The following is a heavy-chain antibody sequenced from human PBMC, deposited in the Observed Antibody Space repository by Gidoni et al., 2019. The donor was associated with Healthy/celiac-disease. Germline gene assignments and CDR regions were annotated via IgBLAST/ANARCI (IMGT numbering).Heavy chain of an antibody. CDR2: INHSGST. J-gene: IGHJ4*02. Sequence: QVQLQQWGAGLLKPSETLSLTCAVYGGSFSGYYWSWIRQPPGKGLEWIGEINHSGSTNYNPSLKSRVTISVDTSKNQFSLKLSSVTAADTAVYYCARGGGWLPGPYYFDYWGQGTLVTVSS. CDR1: GGSFSGYY. CDR3: ARGGGWLPGPYYFDY. V-gene: IGHV4-34*01. D-gene: IGHD6-19*01.